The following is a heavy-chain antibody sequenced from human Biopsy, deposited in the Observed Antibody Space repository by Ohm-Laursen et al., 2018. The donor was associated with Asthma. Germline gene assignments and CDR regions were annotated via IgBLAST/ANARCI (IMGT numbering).Heavy chain of an antibody. J-gene: IGHJ4*02. D-gene: IGHD3-22*01. CDR2: IYYSGST. CDR3: ARAQDYYDSRGDYRSFDY. Sequence: PSETLSLTCTVSCGSITSGEYYWTWIRQPPGKGLEWIGFIYYSGSTYYNPSLKSRVSISIDTSKNQFSLKLSSVTAADTAVYYCARAQDYYDSRGDYRSFDYWGQGTLGTVSS. CDR1: CGSITSGEYY. V-gene: IGHV4-31*03.